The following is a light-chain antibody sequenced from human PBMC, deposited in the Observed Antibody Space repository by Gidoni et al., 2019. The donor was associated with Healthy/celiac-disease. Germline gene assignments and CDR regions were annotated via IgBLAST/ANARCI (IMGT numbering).Light chain of an antibody. CDR3: QHCGN. CDR2: GAS. J-gene: IGKJ4*01. V-gene: IGKV3-20*01. Sequence: EIVLTQSPGTLSLSPGQSATLSCRASQSISSSQLAWYQQKPGQAPRPLMYGASSRATGIPDRFSGSESGTDFTLTISRLEPEDFAVYYCQHCGNFGGGTKVE. CDR1: QSISSSQ.